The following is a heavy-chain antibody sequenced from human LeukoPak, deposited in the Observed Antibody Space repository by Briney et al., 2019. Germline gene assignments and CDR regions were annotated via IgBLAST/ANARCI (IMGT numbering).Heavy chain of an antibody. V-gene: IGHV4-39*01. CDR2: IFYDGTT. D-gene: IGHD6-19*01. CDR3: ARRVVAGTTVDF. Sequence: SETLSLTCTVSGGSISSPNSYWGWIRQPPGQGLEWIGSIFYDGTTYYNPSLTSRVTISVDTSKSQFSLTLRSVTAADTAVYYCARRVVAGTTVDFCGQGNLVTVSS. J-gene: IGHJ4*02. CDR1: GGSISSPNSY.